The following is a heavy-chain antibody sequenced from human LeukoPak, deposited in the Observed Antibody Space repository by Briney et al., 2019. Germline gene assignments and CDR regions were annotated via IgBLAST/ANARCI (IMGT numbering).Heavy chain of an antibody. V-gene: IGHV4-34*01. J-gene: IGHJ4*02. CDR3: ARGLRRVTTTPFDY. Sequence: PPETLSLTCAVSGGSFSGYYWSWIRQPPGKGLEWIGEINDSGSTNYNPSLKSRVTISKDTSKNQFSLKLCSVAAAGTAVFFCARGLRRVTTTPFDYWGQGTLVTVSS. D-gene: IGHD4-17*01. CDR1: GGSFSGYY. CDR2: INDSGST.